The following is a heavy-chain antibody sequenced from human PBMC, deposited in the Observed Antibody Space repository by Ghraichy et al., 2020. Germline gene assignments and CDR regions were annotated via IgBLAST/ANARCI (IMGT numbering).Heavy chain of an antibody. CDR3: AREVVVAATPLLRYYYGMDV. Sequence: GGSLRLSCAASGFTFSSYSMNWVRQAPGKGLEWVSYISSSSSTIYYADSGKGRFTISRDNAKNSLYLQMNSLRDEDTAVYYCAREVVVAATPLLRYYYGMDVWGKGTTVTVSS. J-gene: IGHJ6*04. D-gene: IGHD2-15*01. V-gene: IGHV3-48*02. CDR1: GFTFSSYS. CDR2: ISSSSSTI.